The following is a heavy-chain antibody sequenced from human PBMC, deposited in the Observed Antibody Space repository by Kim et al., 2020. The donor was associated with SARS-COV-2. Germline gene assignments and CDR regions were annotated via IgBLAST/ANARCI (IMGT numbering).Heavy chain of an antibody. CDR3: AKAPPQVYYYYGMDV. J-gene: IGHJ6*02. Sequence: DSVKGRFTNSRDNAKNSLYLQMTSLRAEDTAVYYCAKAPPQVYYYYGMDVWGQGTTVTVSS. V-gene: IGHV3-21*01.